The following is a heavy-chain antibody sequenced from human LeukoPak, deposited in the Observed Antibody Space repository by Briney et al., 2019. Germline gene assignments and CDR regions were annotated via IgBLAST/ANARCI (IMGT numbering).Heavy chain of an antibody. Sequence: PSETLSLTCTVSHGSIVTANYFWGWIRQPPGKGLEFVASIQSGGFGYKSPSLRSRVAVSTDTSKNQFSLRLDSVTAADTAVYYCVRGVSNDWYFDLWGSGARVSISS. CDR1: HGSIVTANYF. J-gene: IGHJ2*01. V-gene: IGHV4-39*07. CDR3: VRGVSNDWYFDL. D-gene: IGHD3-3*01. CDR2: IQSGGFG.